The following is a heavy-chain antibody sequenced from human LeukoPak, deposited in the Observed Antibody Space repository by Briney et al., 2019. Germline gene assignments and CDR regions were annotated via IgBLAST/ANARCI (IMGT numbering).Heavy chain of an antibody. V-gene: IGHV3-33*01. Sequence: PGGSLRLSCEASGFIFSTYGMHWVRQPPGKGLEWVAVIWYDGSNKYYADSVKGRFTISRDNAKNTLHLQMNSLRVEDTAVYYCARAVGPFDYWGQGTLVTVSS. J-gene: IGHJ4*02. CDR2: IWYDGSNK. CDR3: ARAVGPFDY. D-gene: IGHD3/OR15-3a*01. CDR1: GFIFSTYG.